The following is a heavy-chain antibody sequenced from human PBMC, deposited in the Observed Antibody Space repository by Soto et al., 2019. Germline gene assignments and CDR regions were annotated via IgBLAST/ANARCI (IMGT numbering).Heavy chain of an antibody. J-gene: IGHJ4*02. D-gene: IGHD5-12*01. CDR3: ARRGRGFSGYDSAFDY. V-gene: IGHV3-48*03. CDR1: GFTFSSYE. Sequence: EVQLVESGGGLVQPGGSLRLSCAASGFTFSSYEMNWVRQAPGKGLEWVSYISSSGSFKYYADSVKGRFTISRDNAKNSPYLQMESLRAEDTAVYYCARRGRGFSGYDSAFDYWGQGTLVTVSS. CDR2: ISSSGSFK.